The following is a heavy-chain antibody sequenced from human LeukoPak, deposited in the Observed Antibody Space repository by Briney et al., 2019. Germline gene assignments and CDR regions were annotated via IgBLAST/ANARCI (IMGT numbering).Heavy chain of an antibody. D-gene: IGHD3-22*01. CDR2: ISAYNGNT. CDR3: TRASTRDSSGYYYVRFDY. Sequence: ASVKVCCKASGYTFTSYGISWVRQAPGQGLKWMGWISAYNGNTNYAQKLQGRVTMTTDTATSTAYMELRSLRSDDTAVYYCTRASTRDSSGYYYVRFDYWGQGTLVTVSS. V-gene: IGHV1-18*01. CDR1: GYTFTSYG. J-gene: IGHJ4*02.